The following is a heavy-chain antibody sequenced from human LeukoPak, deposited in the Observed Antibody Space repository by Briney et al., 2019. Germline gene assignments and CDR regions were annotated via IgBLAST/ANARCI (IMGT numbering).Heavy chain of an antibody. CDR3: ARSMVRGIGVG. CDR1: GFTFSSYA. CDR2: ISGSGDFA. J-gene: IGHJ4*02. V-gene: IGHV3-23*01. Sequence: GGSLRLSCAASGFTFSSYAMSWVRQAPGKGLDWVSAISGSGDFAYYADSVKGRFTISRDNAKNSLYLQMNSLRAEDTAVYYCARSMVRGIGVGWGQGTLVTVSS. D-gene: IGHD3-10*01.